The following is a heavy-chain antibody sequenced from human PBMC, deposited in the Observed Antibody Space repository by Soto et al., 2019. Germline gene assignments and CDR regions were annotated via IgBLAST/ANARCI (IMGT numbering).Heavy chain of an antibody. V-gene: IGHV1-46*01. CDR1: GYTFTSYY. J-gene: IGHJ4*02. CDR3: ARKLERRRASYYFDY. CDR2: INPSGGST. D-gene: IGHD1-1*01. Sequence: ASVKVSCKASGYTFTSYYMHWVRQAPGQGLEWMGIINPSGGSTSYAQKFQGRVTMTRDTSTSTVYMELSSLRSDDTAVYYCARKLERRRASYYFDYWGQGTLVTVSS.